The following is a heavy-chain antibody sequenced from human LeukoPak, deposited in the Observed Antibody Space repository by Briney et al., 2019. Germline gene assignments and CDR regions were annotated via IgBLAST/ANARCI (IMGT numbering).Heavy chain of an antibody. CDR1: GFTFGDYA. Sequence: PGGSLRLSCTASGFTFGDYAMSWVRQAPGKGLEWVGFIRSKAYGGTTEYAASVKGRFTISRDDSKSIAYLQMNSLKTEDTAVYYCTRDEDIVVVPAAPLDYWGQGTLVTVSS. J-gene: IGHJ4*02. CDR2: IRSKAYGGTT. D-gene: IGHD2-2*01. CDR3: TRDEDIVVVPAAPLDY. V-gene: IGHV3-49*04.